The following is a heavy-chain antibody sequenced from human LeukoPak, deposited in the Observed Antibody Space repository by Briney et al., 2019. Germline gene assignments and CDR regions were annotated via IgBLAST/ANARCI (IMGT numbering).Heavy chain of an antibody. CDR1: DDSITMYY. D-gene: IGHD1-1*01. Sequence: SETLSLTCSVSDDSITMYYRTWIRQPPGKGLEWIGYVNHTGSTNFNPSLNGRVSISRDTTKNLFSLRLRSVTAADTAVYFCARGRVSSSTWYSTYYYYFYMDVWGKGTTVTVSS. J-gene: IGHJ6*03. V-gene: IGHV4-59*01. CDR3: ARGRVSSSTWYSTYYYYFYMDV. CDR2: VNHTGST.